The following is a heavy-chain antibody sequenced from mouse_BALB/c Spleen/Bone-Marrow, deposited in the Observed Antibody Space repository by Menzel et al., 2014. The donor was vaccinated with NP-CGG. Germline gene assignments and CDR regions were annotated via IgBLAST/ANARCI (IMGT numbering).Heavy chain of an antibody. V-gene: IGHV14-3*02. J-gene: IGHJ3*01. CDR2: IDPANGNT. Sequence: VQLQQSGAELVKPGASVKLSCTASGFNIKDTYMHWVKQRPEQGLEWIGRIDPANGNTKYYPKFQGKAAITPDTSSNTAYLQLSSLTSGDTAVYYCARNYGYGKSFAYWGQGTLVNVSA. CDR1: GFNIKDTY. D-gene: IGHD2-2*01. CDR3: ARNYGYGKSFAY.